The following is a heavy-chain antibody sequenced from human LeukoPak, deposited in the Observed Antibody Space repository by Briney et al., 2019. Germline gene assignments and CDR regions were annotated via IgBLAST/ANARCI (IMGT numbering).Heavy chain of an antibody. J-gene: IGHJ4*02. CDR2: IFYSGTT. CDR3: ARDTGIAAAGTGFRD. V-gene: IGHV4-59*01. D-gene: IGHD6-13*01. CDR1: GGSISSYS. Sequence: SETLSLTCTVSGGSISSYSWNWIRQPPGKGLEWIGFIFYSGTTNYNPSLKSRVTLSVDTSKNQFSLKLSSVTAADTAVYYCARDTGIAAAGTGFRDWGQGTLVTVSS.